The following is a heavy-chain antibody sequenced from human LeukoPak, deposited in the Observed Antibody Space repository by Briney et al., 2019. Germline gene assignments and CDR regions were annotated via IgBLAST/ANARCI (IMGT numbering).Heavy chain of an antibody. CDR3: ARDQGITIFGVWFDP. D-gene: IGHD3-3*01. V-gene: IGHV4-4*07. CDR2: IYTSGST. CDR1: GGSISSYY. Sequence: SETLSLTCTVSGGSISSYYWSWIRQPAGKGLEWIWRIYTSGSTNYNPSLKSRVTMSVDTSKNQFSLKLSSVTAADTAVYYCARDQGITIFGVWFDPWGQGTLVTVSS. J-gene: IGHJ5*02.